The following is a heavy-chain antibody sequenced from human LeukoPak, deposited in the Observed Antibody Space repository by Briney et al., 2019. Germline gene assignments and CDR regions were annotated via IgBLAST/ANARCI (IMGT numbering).Heavy chain of an antibody. Sequence: GGSLRLSCAASGFTFDDYAMHWVRQVPGKGLQWVSGISRDSGSIGYAESVKGRFTISRDNAKNSLYLQMNSLRAEDTALYYCAKRGLWFGEGHAFDIWGQGTMVTVSS. D-gene: IGHD3-10*01. CDR1: GFTFDDYA. CDR3: AKRGLWFGEGHAFDI. V-gene: IGHV3-9*01. CDR2: ISRDSGSI. J-gene: IGHJ3*02.